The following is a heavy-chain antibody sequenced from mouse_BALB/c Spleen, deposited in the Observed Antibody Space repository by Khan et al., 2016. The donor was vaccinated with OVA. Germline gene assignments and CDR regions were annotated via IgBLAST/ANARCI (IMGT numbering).Heavy chain of an antibody. CDR2: IDPYDSET. Sequence: QVQLQQSGAELVRPGASVTLSCKASGYTFTNYWMHWVKQRPEQGLEWIGKIDPYDSETHYNQKFKDKAILTVDRSSNTAYIQLSSLTSEDSAVYYCTSGDGYYAFDYWGQGSTLTVSS. D-gene: IGHD2-3*01. CDR3: TSGDGYYAFDY. J-gene: IGHJ2*01. V-gene: IGHV1-52*01. CDR1: GYTFTNYW.